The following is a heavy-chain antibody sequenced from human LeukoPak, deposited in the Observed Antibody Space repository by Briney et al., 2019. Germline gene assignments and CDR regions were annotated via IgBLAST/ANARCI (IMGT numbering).Heavy chain of an antibody. CDR2: ISGSGGST. V-gene: IGHV3-23*01. D-gene: IGHD6-19*01. J-gene: IGHJ4*02. CDR1: GFTFSSYA. Sequence: GGSLRLSCAASGFTFSSYAMSWVRQAPGKGLEWVSAISGSGGSTYYADSAKGRFTISRDNSKNTLYLQMNSLRAEDTAVYYCAKDRGSSGWFDYWGQGTLVTVSS. CDR3: AKDRGSSGWFDY.